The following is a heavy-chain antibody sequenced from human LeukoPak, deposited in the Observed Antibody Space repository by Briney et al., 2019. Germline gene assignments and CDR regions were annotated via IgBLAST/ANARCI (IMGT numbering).Heavy chain of an antibody. Sequence: SETLSLTCTVSGDSISSYYWSWIRQPPGKGLEWIGYISYSGSTSYNPSLKSRVTISVDTSKNQFSLKLSSVTAADTAVYYCASSYCGGDCYPYFDYWGQGTLVTVSS. J-gene: IGHJ4*02. CDR1: GDSISSYY. CDR3: ASSYCGGDCYPYFDY. D-gene: IGHD2-21*02. CDR2: ISYSGST. V-gene: IGHV4-59*08.